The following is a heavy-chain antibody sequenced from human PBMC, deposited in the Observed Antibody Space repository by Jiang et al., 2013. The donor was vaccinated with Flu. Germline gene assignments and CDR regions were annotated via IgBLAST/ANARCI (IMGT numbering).Heavy chain of an antibody. CDR2: IYPGDSDT. Sequence: GAEVKKPGESLKISCKGFGYSFTSSWIGWVRQMPGKGLEWMGIIYPGDSDTRYSPSFQGRVTISADKSITTAYLQWSSLKASDTAMYYCARHFLNYYDSRPSGFDPWGQGTLVTVSS. D-gene: IGHD3-22*01. J-gene: IGHJ5*02. CDR3: ARHFLNYYDSRPSGFDP. V-gene: IGHV5-51*01. CDR1: GYSFTSSW.